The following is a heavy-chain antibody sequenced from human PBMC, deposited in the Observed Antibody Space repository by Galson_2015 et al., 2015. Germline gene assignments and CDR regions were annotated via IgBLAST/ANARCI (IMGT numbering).Heavy chain of an antibody. CDR1: GGSIRSSSYY. CDR2: IYYSGST. D-gene: IGHD2-8*01. Sequence: LSLTCTVSGGSIRSSSYYWGWIPQPPGKGLEWIGSIYYSGSTYYNPSLKSRVTISVDTSKNQFSLKLSSVTAADTAVYYCARVEANGPSRSPGYWYFDLWGRGTLVTVSS. J-gene: IGHJ2*01. V-gene: IGHV4-39*07. CDR3: ARVEANGPSRSPGYWYFDL.